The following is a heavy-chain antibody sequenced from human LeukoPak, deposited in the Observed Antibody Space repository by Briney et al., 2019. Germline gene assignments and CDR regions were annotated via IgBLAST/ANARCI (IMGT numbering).Heavy chain of an antibody. J-gene: IGHJ4*02. V-gene: IGHV1-18*01. CDR3: AREPYSSSSDY. CDR1: GYTFTSYG. Sequence: GASVKVSCKASGYTFTSYGITWVREAPGQGLEWMGWISPYNGNTNYAQKLQGRVTMTTDTSTSTAYMELRSLRSDDTAVYYCAREPYSSSSDYWGQGTLVTVSS. D-gene: IGHD6-6*01. CDR2: ISPYNGNT.